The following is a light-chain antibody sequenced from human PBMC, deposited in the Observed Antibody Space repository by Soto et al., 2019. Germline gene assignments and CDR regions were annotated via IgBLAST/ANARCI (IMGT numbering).Light chain of an antibody. V-gene: IGLV3-1*01. CDR1: KLGDKY. CDR2: QDT. CDR3: HAWDNKIVV. J-gene: IGLJ2*01. Sequence: SYELTQPPSVSVSLGQTASITCSGDKLGDKYASWYQQKPGQSPVLVIYQDTERPSGIPERFSGSNSGNTATLTISGTQAMDDADYYCHAWDNKIVVFGGGTKLTVL.